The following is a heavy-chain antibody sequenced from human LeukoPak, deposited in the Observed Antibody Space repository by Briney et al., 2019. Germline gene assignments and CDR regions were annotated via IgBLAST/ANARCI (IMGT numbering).Heavy chain of an antibody. J-gene: IGHJ5*02. V-gene: IGHV3-74*01. CDR2: INDDGSST. CDR1: GFTFSSFW. Sequence: GGSLRLSCAASGFTFSSFWMHWVRQAPGKGLVWVSRINDDGSSTAYADSVKGRFTISRDNAKNTLYLQMNSLRAEDTAVYYCARDSFVTISGGWNWFDPWGQGTLVTVSS. CDR3: ARDSFVTISGGWNWFDP. D-gene: IGHD3-3*01.